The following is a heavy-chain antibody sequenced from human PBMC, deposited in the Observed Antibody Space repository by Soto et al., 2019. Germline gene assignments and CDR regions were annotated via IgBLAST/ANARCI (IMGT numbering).Heavy chain of an antibody. Sequence: ASVKVSCKASGGTFSSYTISWVRQAPGQGLEWMGRIIPILGIANYAQKFQGRVTITADKSTSTAYMELSSLRSEDTAVYYCAAATAAAGMKGPDYWGQGTLVTVSS. D-gene: IGHD6-13*01. CDR1: GGTFSSYT. J-gene: IGHJ4*02. V-gene: IGHV1-69*02. CDR2: IIPILGIA. CDR3: AAATAAAGMKGPDY.